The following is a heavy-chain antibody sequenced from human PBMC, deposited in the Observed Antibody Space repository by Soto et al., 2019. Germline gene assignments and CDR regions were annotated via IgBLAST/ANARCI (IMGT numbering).Heavy chain of an antibody. J-gene: IGHJ3*01. D-gene: IGHD2-21*02. CDR3: GRGGRSDWQVAFDF. Sequence: SETLSLTCDIYGGSFSGYFWNWIRQSPGKVLEWIGKVNHNGRNNYNPSLKSRVTISLDMSKKQIYLKLTSVTAANTAEYYCGRGGRSDWQVAFDFWGQGTMVTVSS. V-gene: IGHV4-34*01. CDR2: VNHNGRN. CDR1: GGSFSGYF.